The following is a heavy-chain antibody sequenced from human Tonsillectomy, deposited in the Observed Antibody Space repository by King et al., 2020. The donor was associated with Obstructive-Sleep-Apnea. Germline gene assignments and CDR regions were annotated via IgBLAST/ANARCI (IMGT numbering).Heavy chain of an antibody. V-gene: IGHV1-18*01. Sequence: QLVQSGAEVKKPGASVKVSCKASGYTFTSYGISWVRQAPGQGLEWMGWISAYNGNTNYAQKLQGRVTMTTDTSTSTAYMELRSLRSDDTAVYYCARWGGGTGTTVSKKDYYYGMDVWGQGTTVTVSS. J-gene: IGHJ6*02. CDR2: ISAYNGNT. D-gene: IGHD1-1*01. CDR1: GYTFTSYG. CDR3: ARWGGGTGTTVSKKDYYYGMDV.